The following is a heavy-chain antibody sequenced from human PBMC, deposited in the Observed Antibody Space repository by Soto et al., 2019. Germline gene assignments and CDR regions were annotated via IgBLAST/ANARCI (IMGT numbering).Heavy chain of an antibody. CDR2: ISGSGTGT. J-gene: IGHJ4*02. CDR1: GITFSNYA. Sequence: EVQLLESGGGLVQPGGSLRLSCGASGITFSNYALSWVRQAPGKGLEWVSGISGSGTGTYYADSVKGRFTISRDNSKNKLYLQMNGLRAEDKAVYYCAKEGGGGTAMVTSSFDYWGQGTLVTASS. V-gene: IGHV3-23*01. CDR3: AKEGGGGTAMVTSSFDY. D-gene: IGHD5-18*01.